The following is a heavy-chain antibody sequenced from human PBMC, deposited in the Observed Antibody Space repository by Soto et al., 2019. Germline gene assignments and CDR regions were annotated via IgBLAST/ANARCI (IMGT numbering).Heavy chain of an antibody. Sequence: GGSLRLSCAASGFTFSSYAMHWVRQAPGKGLEWVAVISYDGSNKYYADSVKGRFTISRDNSKNTLYLQMNSLRAEDTAVYYCAKEDRIAVAGTTLEGWFDPWGQGTLVTVSS. D-gene: IGHD6-19*01. CDR1: GFTFSSYA. J-gene: IGHJ5*02. V-gene: IGHV3-30-3*01. CDR3: AKEDRIAVAGTTLEGWFDP. CDR2: ISYDGSNK.